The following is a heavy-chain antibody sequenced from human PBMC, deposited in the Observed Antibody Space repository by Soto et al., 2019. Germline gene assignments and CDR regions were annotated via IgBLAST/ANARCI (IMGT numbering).Heavy chain of an antibody. D-gene: IGHD3-9*01. Sequence: SETLSLTCAVYGGSFSGYYWSWIRQPPGKGLEWIGEINHSGSTNYNPSLKSRVTISVGTSKNQFSLKLSSVTAADTAVYYCARGYYDILTGYPFWGQGTLVTV. CDR1: GGSFSGYY. CDR3: ARGYYDILTGYPF. J-gene: IGHJ4*02. V-gene: IGHV4-34*01. CDR2: INHSGST.